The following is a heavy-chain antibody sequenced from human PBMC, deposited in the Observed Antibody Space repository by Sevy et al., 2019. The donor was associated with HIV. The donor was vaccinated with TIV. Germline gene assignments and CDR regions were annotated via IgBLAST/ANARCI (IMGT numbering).Heavy chain of an antibody. Sequence: GGSLRLSCAASGFSFSTYAMTWVRQAPGKGLEWVSGISGSGTSTYYTDSVKGRFTISRDNSKNTVYQQMNNQRAEDTAVYYCGKVSIFGVGGFYDYWGQGTLVTVSS. V-gene: IGHV3-23*01. D-gene: IGHD3-3*01. J-gene: IGHJ4*02. CDR3: GKVSIFGVGGFYDY. CDR2: ISGSGTST. CDR1: GFSFSTYA.